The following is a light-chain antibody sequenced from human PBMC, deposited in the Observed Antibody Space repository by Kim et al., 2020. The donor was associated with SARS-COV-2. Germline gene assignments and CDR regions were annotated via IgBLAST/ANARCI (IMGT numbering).Light chain of an antibody. CDR1: NIAKKA. CDR2: YDN. Sequence: PGHTAIIPRGGDNIAKKAGQWFQQKPGQEPVIVIYYDNDWPAGVPEWFSGSNSGTSATLTISRVESGDEADYYCQVWDGDSYHWVFVGGTKVTVL. CDR3: QVWDGDSYHWV. J-gene: IGLJ3*02. V-gene: IGLV3-21*04.